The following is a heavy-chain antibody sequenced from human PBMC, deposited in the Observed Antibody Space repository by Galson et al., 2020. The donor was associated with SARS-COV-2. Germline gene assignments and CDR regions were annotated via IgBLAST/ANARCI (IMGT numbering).Heavy chain of an antibody. CDR3: ARTGTTHYSYSYYMDV. CDR2: ITTVTTYI. J-gene: IGHJ6*03. V-gene: IGHV3-21*01. D-gene: IGHD6-13*01. Sequence: GGSLRLSCAASGFTFSSYSMNWVRQVPGKGRDGFSSITTVTTYINSADSAKARFTISRDNATNSLYLRMNSLRAGDTAVYFCARTGTTHYSYSYYMDVWGKGTTVTVSS. CDR1: GFTFSSYS.